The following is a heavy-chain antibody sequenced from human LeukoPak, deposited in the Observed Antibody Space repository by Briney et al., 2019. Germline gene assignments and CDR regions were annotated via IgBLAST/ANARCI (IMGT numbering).Heavy chain of an antibody. CDR3: ASSSLGELLN. D-gene: IGHD3-16*01. Sequence: PGGSLRLSCAASGSTFSSSYMSWVRQAPGKGLEWVSVIYSGGSTYYADSVKGRFTISRDNSKNTLYLQMNSLRAEDTAVYYCASSSLGELLNWGQGTLVTVSS. V-gene: IGHV3-53*01. CDR2: IYSGGST. CDR1: GSTFSSSY. J-gene: IGHJ4*02.